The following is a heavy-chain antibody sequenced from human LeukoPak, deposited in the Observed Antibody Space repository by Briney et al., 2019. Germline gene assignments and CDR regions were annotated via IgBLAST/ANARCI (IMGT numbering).Heavy chain of an antibody. J-gene: IGHJ4*02. Sequence: SVKVSCKASGGTFSSYAISWVRQAPGQGLEWMGGIIPIFGTANYAQKFQGRVTITADESTSTAYMELSSLRPGDTAVYYCARGDFWSGYYSYPIDYWGQGTLVTVSS. V-gene: IGHV1-69*13. CDR1: GGTFSSYA. CDR3: ARGDFWSGYYSYPIDY. D-gene: IGHD3-3*01. CDR2: IIPIFGTA.